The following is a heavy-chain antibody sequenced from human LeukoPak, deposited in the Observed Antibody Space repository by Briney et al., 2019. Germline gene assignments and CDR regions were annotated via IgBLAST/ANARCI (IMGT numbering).Heavy chain of an antibody. CDR1: GGSFSGYY. Sequence: SETLSLTCAVYGGSFSGYYWSWIRQPPGKGLEWIGEINHSGSTNYNPSLKSRVTISVDTSKNQFSLKLSSVTAADTAVHYCARGPGDFWSGYYYAFDIWGQGTMVTVSS. V-gene: IGHV4-34*01. CDR3: ARGPGDFWSGYYYAFDI. J-gene: IGHJ3*02. D-gene: IGHD3-3*01. CDR2: INHSGST.